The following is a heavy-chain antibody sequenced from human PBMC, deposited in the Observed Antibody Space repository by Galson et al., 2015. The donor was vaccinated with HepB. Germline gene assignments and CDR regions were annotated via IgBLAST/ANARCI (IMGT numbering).Heavy chain of an antibody. CDR2: IYRGGAT. Sequence: SLRLSCAASGFTVSNTYMNWVRQAPGKGLEWVSVIYRGGATYYADSVKGRFTISRDNSKNTLYLHVNNLRAEDTAVYYCASPFCTGGSCYPLWYWGQGTLVTVSS. CDR1: GFTVSNTY. D-gene: IGHD2-15*01. J-gene: IGHJ4*02. CDR3: ASPFCTGGSCYPLWY. V-gene: IGHV3-53*01.